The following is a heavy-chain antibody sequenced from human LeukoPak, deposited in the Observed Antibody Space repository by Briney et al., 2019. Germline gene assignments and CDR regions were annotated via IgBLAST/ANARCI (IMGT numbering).Heavy chain of an antibody. V-gene: IGHV4-59*12. J-gene: IGHJ6*02. D-gene: IGHD3-10*01. CDR3: ARNLRRGYYYYGMDV. CDR1: GGSISSYY. Sequence: SETLSLTCTVSGGSISSYYWSWIRQPPGKGLEWIGYIYYSGSTNYNPSLKSRVTISVDTSKNQFSLKLSSVTAADTAVYYCARNLRRGYYYYGMDVWGQGTTVTVSS. CDR2: IYYSGST.